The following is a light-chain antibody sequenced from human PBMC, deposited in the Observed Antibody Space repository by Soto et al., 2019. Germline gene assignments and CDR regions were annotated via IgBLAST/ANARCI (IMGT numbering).Light chain of an antibody. V-gene: IGLV1-47*01. CDR1: SSNIGSNY. CDR3: AVWDDSLSEGV. Sequence: QSVLTQPPSASGTPGQRVTISCSGSSSNIGSNYVSWYQQLAGTAPKLLIYRDKQRPSGVPDRFSGSKSGTSASLAISGLRPEDEADYYCAVWDDSLSEGVFGGGTKLTVL. CDR2: RDK. J-gene: IGLJ3*02.